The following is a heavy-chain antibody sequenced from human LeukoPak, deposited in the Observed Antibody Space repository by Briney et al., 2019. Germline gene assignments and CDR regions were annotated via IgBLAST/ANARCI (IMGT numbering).Heavy chain of an antibody. CDR1: GFTFDDYA. CDR2: ISWNSGSI. V-gene: IGHV3-9*01. J-gene: IGHJ4*02. CDR3: AKGLYDFWSGYHTYPLDY. Sequence: GGSLRLSCAASGFTFDDYAMHWVRQAPGKGLEWVSGISWNSGSIGYEDSVKGRFTISRDNAKNSLYLQMNSQRAEDTALYYCAKGLYDFWSGYHTYPLDYWGQGTLVTVSS. D-gene: IGHD3-3*01.